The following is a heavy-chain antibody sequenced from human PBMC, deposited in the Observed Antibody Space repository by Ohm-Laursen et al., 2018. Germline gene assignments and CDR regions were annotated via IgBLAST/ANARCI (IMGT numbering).Heavy chain of an antibody. J-gene: IGHJ1*01. CDR3: AGGGLSVTGAEYFQY. V-gene: IGHV3-53*01. CDR2: IYSGGST. Sequence: SLRLSCAATAFTVRNNYVSWVRPAPGKGLEWVSIIYSGGSTYYADPVKGRFTISRDHSKNTVYLQMNSLRGDDTAVYYCAGGGLSVTGAEYFQYWGQGTLVTVSS. D-gene: IGHD6-19*01. CDR1: AFTVRNNY.